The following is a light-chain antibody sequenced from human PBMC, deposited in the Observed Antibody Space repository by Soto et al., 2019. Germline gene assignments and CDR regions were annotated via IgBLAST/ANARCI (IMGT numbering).Light chain of an antibody. CDR1: QSVSSY. J-gene: IGKJ5*01. V-gene: IGKV3-11*01. Sequence: EIVLTQSPATLSLSPGERATLSCRASQSVSSYLAWYQQKPGQAPRLPIYDASNRATGIPARFSGSGSGTNFPLTISSLEPEDFAVYYCQQRSNWPITFGQGTRLEIK. CDR2: DAS. CDR3: QQRSNWPIT.